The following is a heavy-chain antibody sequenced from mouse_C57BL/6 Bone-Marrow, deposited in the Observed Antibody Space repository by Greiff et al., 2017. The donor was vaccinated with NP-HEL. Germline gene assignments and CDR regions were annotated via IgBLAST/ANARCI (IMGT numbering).Heavy chain of an antibody. CDR3: ARNYGSSYYFDY. Sequence: LQQSGAELVRPGASVKMSCKASGYTFNSYNMHWVKQTPRQGLEWSGAIYPGNGDTSYNRKFKGKATLTVDKSSSTAYMQLSSLTSEDSAVYFCARNYGSSYYFDYWGQGTTLTVSS. CDR1: GYTFNSYN. J-gene: IGHJ2*01. CDR2: IYPGNGDT. D-gene: IGHD1-1*01. V-gene: IGHV1-12*01.